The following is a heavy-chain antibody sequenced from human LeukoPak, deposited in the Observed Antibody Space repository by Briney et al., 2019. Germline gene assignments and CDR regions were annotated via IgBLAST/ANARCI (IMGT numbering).Heavy chain of an antibody. Sequence: GGSLRLSCAASGFTVSSNYMSWVRQPPGKGLEWVSVVYRGGDTNYADSVKGRFTISRDNSKNILYLQMNSLRAEDTAVYYCARDGGFDYGDYLAYWGLGTLVTVSS. D-gene: IGHD4-17*01. V-gene: IGHV3-53*01. CDR2: VYRGGDT. CDR1: GFTVSSNY. J-gene: IGHJ4*02. CDR3: ARDGGFDYGDYLAY.